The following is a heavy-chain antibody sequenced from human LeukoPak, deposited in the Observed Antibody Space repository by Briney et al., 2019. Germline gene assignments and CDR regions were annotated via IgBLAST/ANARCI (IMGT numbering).Heavy chain of an antibody. Sequence: SGGSLRLSCTDSGFTFSSYWMSWVRQAPGKGLEWVANIKQDGSEKYYVDSVKGRFTISRDNAKNSLYLQMNSLRAEDTAVYYCARQKWELPELDYWGQGALVTVSS. J-gene: IGHJ4*02. CDR2: IKQDGSEK. D-gene: IGHD1-26*01. CDR3: ARQKWELPELDY. V-gene: IGHV3-7*01. CDR1: GFTFSSYW.